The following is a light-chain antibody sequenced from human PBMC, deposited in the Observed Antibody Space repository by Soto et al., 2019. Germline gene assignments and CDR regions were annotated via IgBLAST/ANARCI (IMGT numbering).Light chain of an antibody. CDR3: QQYYRART. CDR2: WAS. Sequence: DIVMTQFPDSLAVSLGERVTINCKSSQSVLYNSNSKNYLAWYQQKPGQPPKLLISWASTRESGVPDRFSGSGSGTDFTLTISSLQAEDVAVYYCQQYYRARTFGQGTKVEV. J-gene: IGKJ1*01. V-gene: IGKV4-1*01. CDR1: QSVLYNSNSKNY.